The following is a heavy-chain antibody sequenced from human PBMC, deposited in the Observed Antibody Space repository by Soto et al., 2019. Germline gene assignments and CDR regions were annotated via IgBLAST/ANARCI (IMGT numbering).Heavy chain of an antibody. D-gene: IGHD3-10*01. CDR3: AKDITMVRGVIRT. J-gene: IGHJ4*02. Sequence: GGSLRLSCAASGFTFSSYGMHWVRQAPGKGLEWVAVISYDGSNKYYADSVKGRFTISRDNSKNTLYLQMNSLRAEDTAVYYCAKDITMVRGVIRTWGQGTLVTVSS. V-gene: IGHV3-30*18. CDR1: GFTFSSYG. CDR2: ISYDGSNK.